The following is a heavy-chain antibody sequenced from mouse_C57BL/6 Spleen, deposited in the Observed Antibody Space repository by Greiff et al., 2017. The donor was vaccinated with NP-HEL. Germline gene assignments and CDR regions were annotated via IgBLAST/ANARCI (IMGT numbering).Heavy chain of an antibody. CDR3: ARGGYYDFDV. J-gene: IGHJ1*03. D-gene: IGHD2-3*01. V-gene: IGHV1-61*01. Sequence: VKLQQPGAELVRPGSSVKLSCKASGYTFTSYWMDWVKQRPGQGLEWIGNIYPSDSETHYNQKFKDKATLTVDKSSSTAYMQLSSLTSEDSAVYYCARGGYYDFDVWGTGTTVTVSS. CDR1: GYTFTSYW. CDR2: IYPSDSET.